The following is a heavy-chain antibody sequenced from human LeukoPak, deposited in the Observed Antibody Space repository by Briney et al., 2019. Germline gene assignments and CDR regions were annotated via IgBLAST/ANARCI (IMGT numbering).Heavy chain of an antibody. CDR1: GGSFSGYY. CDR3: ARVGYDILTGYYIGDIDY. D-gene: IGHD3-9*01. Sequence: PSETLSLTCAVYGGSFSGYYWSWIRQPPGKGLEWIGEINHSGSTNYNPSLKSRVTISVDTSKNQFSLKLSSVTAADTAVYYCARVGYDILTGYYIGDIDYWGQGTLVTVSS. CDR2: INHSGST. J-gene: IGHJ4*02. V-gene: IGHV4-34*01.